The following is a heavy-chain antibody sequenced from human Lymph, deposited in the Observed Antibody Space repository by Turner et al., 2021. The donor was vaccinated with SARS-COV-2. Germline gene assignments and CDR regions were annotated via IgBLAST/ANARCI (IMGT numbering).Heavy chain of an antibody. J-gene: IGHJ4*02. CDR1: GFTVSSNY. CDR3: ARVLPYGDYFDF. CDR2: IYSGGST. Sequence: EVQLVESGGGLIQPGGSLRLSCAASGFTVSSNYMGWVRLAPGKCLEWVSLIYSGGSTLYAASVKCRFTISRDNSKITLYLQMNSLRADDTAVYYCARVLPYGDYFDFWGQGTLVTVSS. V-gene: IGHV3-53*01. D-gene: IGHD4-17*01.